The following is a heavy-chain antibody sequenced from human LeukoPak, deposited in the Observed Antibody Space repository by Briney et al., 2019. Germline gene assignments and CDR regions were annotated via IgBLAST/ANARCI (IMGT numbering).Heavy chain of an antibody. D-gene: IGHD6-19*01. Sequence: QTGGSLRLSCEASGFIFSTYGMHWVRQAPGKGLEWVAVIWYDGSNKYYADSVKGRFTISRDNSKNTLYLQMSSLRAEDTAVYYCVREKSGYTNGWYLFDYGGQGTLVTVSS. V-gene: IGHV3-33*01. CDR2: IWYDGSNK. CDR3: VREKSGYTNGWYLFDY. J-gene: IGHJ4*02. CDR1: GFIFSTYG.